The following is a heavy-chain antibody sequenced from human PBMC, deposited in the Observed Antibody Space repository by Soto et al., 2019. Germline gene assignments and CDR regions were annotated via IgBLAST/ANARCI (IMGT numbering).Heavy chain of an antibody. CDR2: IYYSGST. Sequence: SETLSLTCTVSGGSISSYYWSWIRQPPGKGLEWIGYIYYSGSTNYNPSLKSRVTISVDTSKNQFSLKLSSVTAAETAVYYCARDFGGLLWFGELFYWGQGTLVTVSS. CDR3: ARDFGGLLWFGELFY. CDR1: GGSISSYY. J-gene: IGHJ4*02. D-gene: IGHD3-10*01. V-gene: IGHV4-59*01.